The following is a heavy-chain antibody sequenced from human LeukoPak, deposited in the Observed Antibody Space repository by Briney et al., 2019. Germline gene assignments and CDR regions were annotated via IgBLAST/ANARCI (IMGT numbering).Heavy chain of an antibody. Sequence: PSETLSLTCTVSGGSISSSSYYWGWIRQPPGKGLEWIGSIYYSGSTYYNPSLKSRVTISVDTSKNQFSLKLSSVTAADTAVYHCARRELWFDPWGQGTLVTVSS. CDR2: IYYSGST. CDR1: GGSISSSSYY. J-gene: IGHJ5*02. CDR3: ARRELWFDP. D-gene: IGHD1-7*01. V-gene: IGHV4-39*01.